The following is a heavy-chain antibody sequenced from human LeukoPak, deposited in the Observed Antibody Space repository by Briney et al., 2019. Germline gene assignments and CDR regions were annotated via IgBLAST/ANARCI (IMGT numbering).Heavy chain of an antibody. J-gene: IGHJ6*02. D-gene: IGHD3-10*01. V-gene: IGHV4-30-4*01. CDR2: IYYSGST. CDR3: ARGTRYYGSGSYYTSPVNYGMDV. CDR1: GGSIISSSYY. Sequence: SETLSLTCTVSGGSIISSSYYRSWIRQPPGKSLECMGYIYYSGSTSYNPSLKSRVTISVDTSKNQFSLKLSSVTAADTAVYYCARGTRYYGSGSYYTSPVNYGMDVWGQGTTVTVSS.